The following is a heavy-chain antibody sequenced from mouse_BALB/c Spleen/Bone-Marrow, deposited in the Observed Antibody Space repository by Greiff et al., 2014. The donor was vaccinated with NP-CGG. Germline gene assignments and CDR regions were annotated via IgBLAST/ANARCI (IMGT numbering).Heavy chain of an antibody. CDR1: GFNIKDTY. J-gene: IGHJ3*01. Sequence: VHVQQSGAELVKPGASVKLSCTASGFNIKDTYMHWVKQRHEQGLEWIGRIYPTNGNTKYDPKFQGKAKITADTSSNTAYLQLSMLPSEDTAVDYGASHYYGRSRFAYWGQGTLVTVSA. D-gene: IGHD1-1*01. V-gene: IGHV14-3*02. CDR2: IYPTNGNT. CDR3: ASHYYGRSRFAY.